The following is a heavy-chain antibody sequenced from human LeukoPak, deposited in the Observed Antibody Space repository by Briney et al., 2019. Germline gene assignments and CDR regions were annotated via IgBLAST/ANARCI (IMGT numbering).Heavy chain of an antibody. Sequence: SETLSLTCTVSGGSMRSYYWGWIRQPRGKGLEWIANIYTGGSTYYNPALKNRVAISIDTANDQFFLRLMSVTAADTAVYYCARSRGVPRWFGPWGQGILVTVSS. J-gene: IGHJ5*02. CDR1: GGSMRSYY. CDR2: IYTGGST. CDR3: ARSRGVPRWFGP. D-gene: IGHD5-24*01. V-gene: IGHV4-39*07.